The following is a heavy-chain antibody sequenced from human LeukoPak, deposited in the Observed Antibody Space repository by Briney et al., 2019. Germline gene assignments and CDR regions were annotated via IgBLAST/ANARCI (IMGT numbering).Heavy chain of an antibody. Sequence: KAGGSLRLSCAASGFTFSSYSMNWVRQAPGKVLEWVSSISSSSSYIYYADSVKGRFTISRDNAKNSLYLQMNSLRAEDTAVYYCARQYIGAYDIWGQGTMVTVSS. D-gene: IGHD5-12*01. CDR2: ISSSSSYI. CDR1: GFTFSSYS. CDR3: ARQYIGAYDI. J-gene: IGHJ3*02. V-gene: IGHV3-21*01.